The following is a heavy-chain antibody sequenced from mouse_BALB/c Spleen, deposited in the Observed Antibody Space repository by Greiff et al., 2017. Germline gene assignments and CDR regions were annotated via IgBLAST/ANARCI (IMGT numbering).Heavy chain of an antibody. CDR2: IYPGDGDT. D-gene: IGHD1-2*01. CDR1: GYAFSSYW. CDR3: ATNTDTDWFAY. V-gene: IGHV1-80*01. Sequence: QVQLKQSGAELVRPGSSVKISCKASGYAFSSYWMNWVKQRPGQGLEWIGQIYPGDGDTNYNGKFKGKATLTADKSSSTAYMQLSSLTSEDSAVYFGATNTDTDWFAYWGQGTLVTVSA. J-gene: IGHJ3*01.